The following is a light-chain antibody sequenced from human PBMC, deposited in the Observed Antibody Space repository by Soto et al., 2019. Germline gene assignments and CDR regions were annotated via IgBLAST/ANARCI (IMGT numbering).Light chain of an antibody. J-gene: IGKJ4*01. V-gene: IGKV2-40*01. CDR2: TLS. Sequence: DIVMTQTPLSLPVTPGEPASISCRSSQSLLDSDDGNTYLDWYLQKPGQSPQLLIYTLSYRASGDPDRFSGSGSGTDFTLKISRVEAEDVRVYYCMQRIEFPSLTFGGGTKVEIK. CDR1: QSLLDSDDGNTY. CDR3: MQRIEFPSLT.